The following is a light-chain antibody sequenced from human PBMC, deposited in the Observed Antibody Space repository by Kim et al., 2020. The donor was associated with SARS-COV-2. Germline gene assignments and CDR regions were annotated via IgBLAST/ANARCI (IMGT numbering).Light chain of an antibody. CDR1: SGSIASNY. J-gene: IGLJ3*02. Sequence: NFMLTQPHSVSESPGKTVTISCTRSSGSIASNYVQWYQQRPGSAPTTVIYEDNQRPSGVPDRFSGSIDSSSNSASLTISGLKTEDEADYYCQSYDSSNPNWVFGGGTQRTVL. CDR3: QSYDSSNPNWV. V-gene: IGLV6-57*04. CDR2: EDN.